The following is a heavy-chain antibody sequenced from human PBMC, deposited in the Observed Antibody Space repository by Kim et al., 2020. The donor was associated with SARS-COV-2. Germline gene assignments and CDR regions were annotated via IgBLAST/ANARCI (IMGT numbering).Heavy chain of an antibody. Sequence: GGSLRLSCAASGFTFSSYSMNWVRQAPGKGLEWVSSISSSSSYIYYADSVKGRFTISRDNAKNSLYLQMNSLRAEDTAVYYCARGGVVGPYYYYYGMDVWGQGTTVTVSS. CDR3: ARGGVVGPYYYYYGMDV. J-gene: IGHJ6*02. V-gene: IGHV3-21*01. D-gene: IGHD1-26*01. CDR1: GFTFSSYS. CDR2: ISSSSSYI.